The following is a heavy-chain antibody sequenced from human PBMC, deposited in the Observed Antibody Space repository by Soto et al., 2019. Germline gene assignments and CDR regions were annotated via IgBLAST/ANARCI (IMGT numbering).Heavy chain of an antibody. CDR1: GFTVSSNY. V-gene: IGHV3-53*02. D-gene: IGHD4-17*01. CDR2: IYSGGST. J-gene: IGHJ4*02. Sequence: EVQLVETGGGLIQPGGSLRLSCAASGFTVSSNYMSWVRQAPGKGLEWVSVIYSGGSTYYAESVKGRFTISRDNSKNTLYLQMNSLRAEDTAVYYCARARYGDYFDYWGQGTLVTVSS. CDR3: ARARYGDYFDY.